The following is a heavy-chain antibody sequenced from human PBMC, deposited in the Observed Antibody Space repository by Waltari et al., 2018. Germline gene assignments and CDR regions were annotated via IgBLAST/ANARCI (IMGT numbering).Heavy chain of an antibody. V-gene: IGHV3-21*01. CDR1: GFTFSSYS. J-gene: IGHJ3*02. Sequence: EVQLVESGGGLVKPGGSLRLSCAASGFTFSSYSMNWVRQAPGKGLEWVSSISSSSSYKYYADSVKGRLTISRDNAKNSLYLQMNSLRAEDTAVYYCARDLDDYGDSLAFDIWGQGTMVTVSS. CDR3: ARDLDDYGDSLAFDI. D-gene: IGHD4-17*01. CDR2: ISSSSSYK.